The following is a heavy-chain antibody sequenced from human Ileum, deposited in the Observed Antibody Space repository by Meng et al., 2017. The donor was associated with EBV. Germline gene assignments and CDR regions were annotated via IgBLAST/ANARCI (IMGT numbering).Heavy chain of an antibody. Sequence: QVQLVGSGGGVVQPGRSLRVPCEASGFSFDTFDMHWARQAPGKGLEWVAVISYDENIKFYADSVKGRFTISRDNSKNTLYLQLNSLRPDDTAFYYCTNLSFWGQGTLVTVSS. CDR1: GFSFDTFD. V-gene: IGHV3-30*18. CDR3: TNLSF. CDR2: ISYDENIK. D-gene: IGHD2/OR15-2a*01. J-gene: IGHJ4*02.